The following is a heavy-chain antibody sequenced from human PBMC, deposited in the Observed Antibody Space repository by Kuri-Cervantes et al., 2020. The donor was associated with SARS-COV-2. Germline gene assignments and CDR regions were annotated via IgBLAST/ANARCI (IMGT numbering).Heavy chain of an antibody. V-gene: IGHV3-23*01. CDR3: AKLPVRYQLLYGYYYYMDV. CDR1: GFTFSSYA. J-gene: IGHJ6*03. Sequence: GGSLRLSCAASGFTFSSYAMSWVRQAPGKGLEWVSAISSSGDSTYYADSVKGRFTISRDNSKNTLYLQMNSLRAEDTAVYYCAKLPVRYQLLYGYYYYMDVWGKGTTVTVSS. D-gene: IGHD2-2*02. CDR2: ISSSGDST.